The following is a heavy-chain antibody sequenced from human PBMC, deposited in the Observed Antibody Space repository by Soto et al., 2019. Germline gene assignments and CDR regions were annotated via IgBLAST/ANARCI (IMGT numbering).Heavy chain of an antibody. CDR1: GGSISSGGYS. CDR3: ARGMTTVTTLDY. J-gene: IGHJ4*02. CDR2: IYHSGST. Sequence: QLQLQESGSGLVKPSQTLSLTCAVSGGSISSGGYSWSWVRQPPGKGLEWIGYIYHSGSTYYNPSLKSRVAXXVXGSKNQFSLKLSSVTAADTAVYYCARGMTTVTTLDYWGQGTLVTVSS. D-gene: IGHD4-4*01. V-gene: IGHV4-30-2*01.